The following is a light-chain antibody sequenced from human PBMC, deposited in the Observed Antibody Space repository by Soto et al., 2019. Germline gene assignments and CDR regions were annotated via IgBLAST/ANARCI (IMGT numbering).Light chain of an antibody. CDR1: QSVSGY. CDR3: PQHYAWPWT. Sequence: EIVMTQSPGTLSVFPGERVTLSCRASQSVSGYLDWFQQKPGQAHRLVLLRISTRAIGVPARFSGSGCETEFTITMSGLKSEDSGVYCSPQHYAWPWTFGQGTKVEIK. J-gene: IGKJ1*01. CDR2: RIS. V-gene: IGKV3-15*01.